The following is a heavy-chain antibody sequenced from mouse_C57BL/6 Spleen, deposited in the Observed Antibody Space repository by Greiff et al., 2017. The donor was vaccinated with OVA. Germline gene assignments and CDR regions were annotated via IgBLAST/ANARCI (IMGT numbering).Heavy chain of an antibody. J-gene: IGHJ1*03. CDR3: ARRVTTVVATGYFDV. V-gene: IGHV1-61*01. Sequence: QVQLQQPGAELVRPGSSVKLSCKASGYTFTSYWMDWVKQRPGQGLEWIGNIYPSDSETHYNQKFKDKATLTVDKSSSTAYMQLSSLTSEDSAVYYWARRVTTVVATGYFDVWGTGTTVTVSS. D-gene: IGHD1-1*01. CDR1: GYTFTSYW. CDR2: IYPSDSET.